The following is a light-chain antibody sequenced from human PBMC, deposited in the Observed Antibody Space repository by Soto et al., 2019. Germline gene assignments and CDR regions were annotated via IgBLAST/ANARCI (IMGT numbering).Light chain of an antibody. CDR3: QSYDSQVV. V-gene: IGLV6-57*04. J-gene: IGLJ2*01. CDR1: SGSIASNY. Sequence: NFMLTQPHSMSESPGKTVTISCTRSSGSIASNYVQWYQQRPGSAPTTVIYEDNQRPSGVPDRFSGSIDSSSNSASLTISGMKTEDEAYYYCQSYDSQVVFGGGTKLTVL. CDR2: EDN.